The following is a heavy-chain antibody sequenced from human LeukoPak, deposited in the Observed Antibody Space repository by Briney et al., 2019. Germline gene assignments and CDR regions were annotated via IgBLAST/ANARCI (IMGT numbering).Heavy chain of an antibody. D-gene: IGHD6-19*01. V-gene: IGHV4-59*08. CDR1: GGSISSYY. Sequence: SETLSLTCTVSGGSISSYYWNWIRQPPGKGLEWIGHVYNSGSTNYNPSLKSRVTISVDTSKNQFSLKLTSVTAADTAVYYCARHWGYNSAWPGHWYFDIWGRGTQVTVSS. CDR2: VYNSGST. CDR3: ARHWGYNSAWPGHWYFDI. J-gene: IGHJ2*01.